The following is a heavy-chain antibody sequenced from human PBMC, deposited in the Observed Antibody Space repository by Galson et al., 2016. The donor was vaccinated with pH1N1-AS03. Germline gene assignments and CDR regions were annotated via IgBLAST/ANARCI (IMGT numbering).Heavy chain of an antibody. CDR1: GITVSGNY. CDR2: IYSGGTT. J-gene: IGHJ4*02. Sequence: LRLSCAASGITVSGNYMSWVRQPPGKGQEWVSLIYSGGTTFYAESLKGRFTISRDISKNTLYLQMNSLTLEDTALYYCARVRSVNGYPLGNWGVGTLVTVSS. D-gene: IGHD5-18*01. CDR3: ARVRSVNGYPLGN. V-gene: IGHV3-66*02.